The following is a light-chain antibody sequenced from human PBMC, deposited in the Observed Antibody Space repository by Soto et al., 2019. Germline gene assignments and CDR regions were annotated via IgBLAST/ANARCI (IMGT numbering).Light chain of an antibody. CDR1: QSISSY. J-gene: IGKJ1*01. Sequence: DIQMTQSPPSLSASVGDRVTITCRASQSISSYLNWYQQKPGKAPKLLIYAASSLQSGVPSRFSGSGSGTDFTLTISTLQPKDFATYYCQQSYSTWWTFGQGTKVEIK. CDR2: AAS. CDR3: QQSYSTWWT. V-gene: IGKV1-39*01.